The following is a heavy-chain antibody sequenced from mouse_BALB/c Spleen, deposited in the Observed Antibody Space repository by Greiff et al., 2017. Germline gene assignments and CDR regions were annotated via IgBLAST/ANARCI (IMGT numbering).Heavy chain of an antibody. J-gene: IGHJ3*01. Sequence: EVKVVESGPSLVKPSQTLSLSCSVTGDSITSGYWNWIRKYPGNKLEYMGYISYSGSTYYNPSLKSRISITRDTSKNQYYLQLNSVTTEDTATYYCARSGSYYGSPWFAYWGQGTLVTVSA. CDR1: GDSITSGY. D-gene: IGHD1-1*01. CDR3: ARSGSYYGSPWFAY. CDR2: ISYSGST. V-gene: IGHV3-8*02.